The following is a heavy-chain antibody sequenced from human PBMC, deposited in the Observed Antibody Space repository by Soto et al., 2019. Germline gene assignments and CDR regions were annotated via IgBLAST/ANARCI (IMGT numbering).Heavy chain of an antibody. CDR3: ARGRRLLWFGELLAYFDY. Sequence: LSLTCTVSGGSISSYYWSWIRQPPGKGLEWIGYIYYSGSTNYNPSLKSRVTISVDTSKNQFSLKLSSVTAADTAVYYCARGRRLLWFGELLAYFDYWGQGTLVTVSS. V-gene: IGHV4-59*01. CDR2: IYYSGST. J-gene: IGHJ4*02. D-gene: IGHD3-10*01. CDR1: GGSISSYY.